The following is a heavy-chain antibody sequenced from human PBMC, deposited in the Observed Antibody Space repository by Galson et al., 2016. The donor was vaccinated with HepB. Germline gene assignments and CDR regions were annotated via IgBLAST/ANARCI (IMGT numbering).Heavy chain of an antibody. CDR2: ISSDGRKT. V-gene: IGHV3-30*04. J-gene: IGHJ4*02. Sequence: SLRLSCAASGFTFINYAMHWVRQAPGMGLEWVALISSDGRKTYYTDSAKGRFTISRDNSKNTLYLQMNSLKAEDTALYLCARGSRTLRWSDFDYWGLGTLVAVSS. CDR3: ARGSRTLRWSDFDY. D-gene: IGHD4-23*01. CDR1: GFTFINYA.